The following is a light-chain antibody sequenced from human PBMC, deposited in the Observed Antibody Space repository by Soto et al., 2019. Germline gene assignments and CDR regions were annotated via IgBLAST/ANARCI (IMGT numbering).Light chain of an antibody. CDR2: AAS. J-gene: IGKJ1*01. V-gene: IGKV1-39*01. CDR3: QQSYSSPQT. CDR1: QSISSY. Sequence: IQMIKSPSSLPSSVGDRVTITSRARQSISSYVNWYQQQPRNAPKLLIYAASSLKSGLTTWFGGSGSRTEFTLTISSLQPEYLANYCCQQSYSSPQTFGQGTKVDIK.